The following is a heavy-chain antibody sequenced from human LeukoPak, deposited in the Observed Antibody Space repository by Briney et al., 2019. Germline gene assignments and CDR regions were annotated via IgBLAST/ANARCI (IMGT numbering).Heavy chain of an antibody. V-gene: IGHV4-39*01. CDR1: GGSISSSSYY. Sequence: SEALSLTCTVSGGSISSSSYYWGWIRQPPGKGLEWIGSIYYSGSTYYNPSLQSRVTISVDTSKNQFSLKLSSVTAADTAVYYCARQDILTGYGYFDYWGQGTLVTVSS. J-gene: IGHJ4*02. CDR2: IYYSGST. D-gene: IGHD3-9*01. CDR3: ARQDILTGYGYFDY.